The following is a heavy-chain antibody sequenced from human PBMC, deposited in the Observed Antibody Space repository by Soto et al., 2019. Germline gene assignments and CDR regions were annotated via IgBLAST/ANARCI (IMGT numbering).Heavy chain of an antibody. CDR3: ARGPGYCSGDSCYAPAMSDY. CDR2: IWYDGSSK. J-gene: IGHJ4*02. D-gene: IGHD2-15*01. CDR1: VFTFSTYG. Sequence: PGGSLRLSCASSVFTFSTYGMNWVRDSPGKGLEWMALIWYDGSSKYYADSVKGRFTISRDNSKSALYLQMNSLRVEDTALYYCARGPGYCSGDSCYAPAMSDYWGQGTLVTVSS. V-gene: IGHV3-33*01.